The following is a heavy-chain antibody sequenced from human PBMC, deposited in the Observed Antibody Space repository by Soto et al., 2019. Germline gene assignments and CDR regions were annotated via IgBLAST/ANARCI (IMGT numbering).Heavy chain of an antibody. CDR1: GHSTIGYY. J-gene: IGHJ4*02. D-gene: IGHD3-10*01. CDR3: AKGSFRSGGYYSDFDY. CDR2: IHYTGST. Sequence: SETLSLTCTVSGHSTIGYYWGWIRQPPGKGLEWIGYIHYTGSTNYNPSLKSRVTISVDTSKNQFSLKLSSVTAADTAVYYCAKGSFRSGGYYSDFDYWGQGTLVTVSS. V-gene: IGHV4-59*01.